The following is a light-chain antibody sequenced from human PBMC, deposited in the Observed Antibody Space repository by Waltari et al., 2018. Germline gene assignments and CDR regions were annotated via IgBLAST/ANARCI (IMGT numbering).Light chain of an antibody. J-gene: IGLJ2*01. CDR3: HSRDSSGDVL. V-gene: IGLV3-19*01. Sequence: SSELTQDPAVSVALGQTVRIPCQGDSLRSYYVIWFHQKPGQAPALVIYGKNNRPSGIADRFSASSSGSTASLTIIGAQAEDEADYYCHSRDSSGDVLIGGGTKLTVV. CDR2: GKN. CDR1: SLRSYY.